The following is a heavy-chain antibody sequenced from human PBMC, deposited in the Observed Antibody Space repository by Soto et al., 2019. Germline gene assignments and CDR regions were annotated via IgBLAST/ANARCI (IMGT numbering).Heavy chain of an antibody. D-gene: IGHD2-2*01. J-gene: IGHJ6*03. CDR2: IYPGYSDT. Sequence: IHGKGLEWMGIIYPGYSDTRYSPSFQGQVTISADKSISTAYLQWSSLKASDTAMYYCARLVAYCSSTRCYESYYYYYMDVWGKRTTGTVSS. V-gene: IGHV5-51*01. CDR3: ARLVAYCSSTRCYESYYYYYMDV.